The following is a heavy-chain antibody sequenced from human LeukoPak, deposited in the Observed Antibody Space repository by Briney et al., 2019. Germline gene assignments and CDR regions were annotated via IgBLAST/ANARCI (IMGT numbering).Heavy chain of an antibody. CDR2: ISSSGGDT. V-gene: IGHV3-64D*09. CDR1: GFTFSSYA. D-gene: IGHD6-19*01. J-gene: IGHJ4*02. CDR3: VRDGMAVAGSAPLDY. Sequence: PGGSLRLSCSASGFTFSSYAMHWVRQAPGKGLEYVSAISSSGGDTYYADSVKGRFTISRDNSKNTLYLQMSSVRPEDAAVYYCVRDGMAVAGSAPLDYWGQGILVTVSS.